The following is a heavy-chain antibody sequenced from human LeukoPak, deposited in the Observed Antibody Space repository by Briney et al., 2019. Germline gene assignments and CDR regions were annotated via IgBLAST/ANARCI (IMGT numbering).Heavy chain of an antibody. CDR1: GYTFTSYY. Sequence: RASVKVSCKASGYTFTSYYMHWVRQAPGQGLEWMGIINPSGGSTSYAQKFQGRVTMTRDMSTSTVYMELSSLRSEDTAVYYCAKLRPYCGGDCYPATYYFDYWGQGTLVTVSS. J-gene: IGHJ4*02. V-gene: IGHV1-46*01. CDR3: AKLRPYCGGDCYPATYYFDY. CDR2: INPSGGST. D-gene: IGHD2-21*02.